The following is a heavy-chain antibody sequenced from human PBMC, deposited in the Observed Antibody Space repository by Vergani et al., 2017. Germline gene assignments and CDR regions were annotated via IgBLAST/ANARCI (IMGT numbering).Heavy chain of an antibody. J-gene: IGHJ4*02. Sequence: QVQLVESGGGVVQPGGSLRLSCAASGFTFNSYGMHWVRQAPGKGLEWVTSIRSDESRRYYGDSMEGPFTISRDNSKNTLYLQMKSLRPEDTAVYYCAKEGGGDCSGGTWYPEYWGQGTLVSVSS. V-gene: IGHV3-30*02. D-gene: IGHD2-15*01. CDR1: GFTFNSYG. CDR2: IRSDESRR. CDR3: AKEGGGDCSGGTWYPEY.